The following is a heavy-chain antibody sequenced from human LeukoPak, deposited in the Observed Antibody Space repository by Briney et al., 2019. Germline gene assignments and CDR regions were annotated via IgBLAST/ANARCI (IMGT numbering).Heavy chain of an antibody. D-gene: IGHD3-10*01. CDR1: GFIFSSFE. Sequence: PGGSLRLSCAASGFIFSSFEMNWVRQAPGKGLQWVSYIDSSGNTRYYADSVKGRFTISRDNAQNSLYLQMNSLRVEDTAVYYCARSFRRYGMDVWGQGTTVTVSS. CDR2: IDSSGNTR. CDR3: ARSFRRYGMDV. J-gene: IGHJ6*02. V-gene: IGHV3-48*03.